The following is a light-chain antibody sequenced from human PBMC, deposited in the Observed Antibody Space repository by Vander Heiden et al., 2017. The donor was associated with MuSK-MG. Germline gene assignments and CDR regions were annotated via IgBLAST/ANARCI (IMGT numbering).Light chain of an antibody. Sequence: DIQMTQSPSTLSASVGDRVTITCRASQSISSWLAWYQQKPGKAPKLLIYKASSLESGVPSRFSGSASGTEFTLTMSSLQPDDFTTYYCQRYNSYLPTFGQGTNVEIK. J-gene: IGKJ1*01. CDR1: QSISSW. CDR2: KAS. V-gene: IGKV1-5*03. CDR3: QRYNSYLPT.